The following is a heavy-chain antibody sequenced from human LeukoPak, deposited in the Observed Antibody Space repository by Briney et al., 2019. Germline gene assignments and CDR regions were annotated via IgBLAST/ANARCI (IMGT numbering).Heavy chain of an antibody. Sequence: SETLSLTCAVYGESLSDYYWSWIRQPPGKGLEWIGEINHSGSTNYNPSLKSRVTISVDTSKNQFSLKLSSVTAADTAVYYCARGRGIFHYYYYMDVWGKGTTVTVSS. D-gene: IGHD3-16*01. CDR3: ARGRGIFHYYYYMDV. CDR1: GESLSDYY. J-gene: IGHJ6*03. CDR2: INHSGST. V-gene: IGHV4-34*01.